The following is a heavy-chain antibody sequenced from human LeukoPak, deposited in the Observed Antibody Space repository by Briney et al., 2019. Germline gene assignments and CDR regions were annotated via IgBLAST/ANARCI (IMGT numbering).Heavy chain of an antibody. J-gene: IGHJ4*02. Sequence: GGSLRLSCAASGFTFGDYGMSWVRQAPGKGLEWVSSINWNGGNTAYSDSVKGRFTISRDTAKDSLYVQLNSLRAEDTALYYCARDRGWLQYIDYWGQGTLVTVSS. CDR2: INWNGGNT. V-gene: IGHV3-20*04. CDR1: GFTFGDYG. D-gene: IGHD5-24*01. CDR3: ARDRGWLQYIDY.